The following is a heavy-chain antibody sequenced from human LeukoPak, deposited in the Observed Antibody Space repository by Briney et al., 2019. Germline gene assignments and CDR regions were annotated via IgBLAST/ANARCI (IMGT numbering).Heavy chain of an antibody. V-gene: IGHV4-4*07. CDR3: ASGYSGYAPFDY. D-gene: IGHD5-12*01. Sequence: SETLSLTCTVSVGSIISYYWSWIRQPAGKGLEWIGRIYTSGSTNYNPSLKSRVTISVDKSKNQFSLKLSSVTAADTAVYYCASGYSGYAPFDYWGQGTLVTVSS. CDR2: IYTSGST. CDR1: VGSIISYY. J-gene: IGHJ4*02.